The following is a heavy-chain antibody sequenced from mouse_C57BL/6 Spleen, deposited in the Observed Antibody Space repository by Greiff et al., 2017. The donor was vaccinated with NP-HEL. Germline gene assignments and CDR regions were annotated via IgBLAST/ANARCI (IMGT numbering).Heavy chain of an antibody. CDR2: IYPRSGNT. CDR1: GYTFTSYG. CDR3: ARLGGTGYAMDY. V-gene: IGHV1-81*01. J-gene: IGHJ4*01. D-gene: IGHD4-1*01. Sequence: QVQLKQSGAELARPGASVKLSCKASGYTFTSYGISWVKQRTGQGLEWIGEIYPRSGNTYYNEKFKGKATLTADKSSSTAYMELRSLTSEDSAVYFCARLGGTGYAMDYWGQGTSVTVSS.